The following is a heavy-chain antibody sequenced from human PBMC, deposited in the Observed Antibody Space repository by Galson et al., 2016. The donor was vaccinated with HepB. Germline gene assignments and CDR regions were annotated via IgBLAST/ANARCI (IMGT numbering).Heavy chain of an antibody. Sequence: AASGFIFSTHDMHWVRQVTGKGLEWVSGIETAGDTYYADSVKGRFTISRENGKNSVYLQMNSLSAGDTAVYYCARGKSLWTMPWNYGLDVWGKGTTVTVSS. CDR1: GFIFSTHD. J-gene: IGHJ6*04. CDR2: IETAGDT. CDR3: ARGKSLWTMPWNYGLDV. D-gene: IGHD2-2*01. V-gene: IGHV3-13*01.